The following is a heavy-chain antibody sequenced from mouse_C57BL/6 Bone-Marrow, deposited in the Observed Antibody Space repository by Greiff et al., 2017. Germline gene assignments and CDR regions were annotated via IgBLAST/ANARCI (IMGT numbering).Heavy chain of an antibody. V-gene: IGHV1-54*01. CDR1: GYAFTNYL. CDR2: INPGSGGT. J-gene: IGHJ4*01. Sequence: VQLQQSGAELVRPGTSVKVSCKASGYAFTNYLLEWVKQRPGQGLEWIGVINPGSGGTNYNEKFKGKATLTADKSSSTAYMQLSSLTSEDSAVYFCARGGSYYAMDYWGQGTSVTVSS. CDR3: ARGGSYYAMDY.